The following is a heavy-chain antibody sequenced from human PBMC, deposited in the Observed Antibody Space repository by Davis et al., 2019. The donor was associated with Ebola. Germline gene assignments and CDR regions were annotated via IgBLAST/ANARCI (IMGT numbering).Heavy chain of an antibody. J-gene: IGHJ6*03. CDR1: GYTFTSYG. Sequence: ASVKVSCKASGYTFTSYGISWVRQAPGQGLEWMGWISAYNGNTNYAPKLQGRVTMTTDTSTSTAYMELRSLRSDDTAVYYCARESYCSSTSCYNELGETGYYMDVWGKGTTVTVSS. CDR2: ISAYNGNT. V-gene: IGHV1-18*01. CDR3: ARESYCSSTSCYNELGETGYYMDV. D-gene: IGHD2-2*02.